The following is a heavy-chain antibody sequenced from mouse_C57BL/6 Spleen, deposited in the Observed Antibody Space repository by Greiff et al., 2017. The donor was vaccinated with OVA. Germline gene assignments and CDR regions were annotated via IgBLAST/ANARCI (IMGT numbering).Heavy chain of an antibody. D-gene: IGHD4-1*01. J-gene: IGHJ2*01. CDR2: IDPSDSYT. V-gene: IGHV1-69*01. CDR1: GYTFTSYW. Sequence: QVHVKQPGAELVMPGASVKLSCKASGYTFTSYWMPWVKQRPGQGLEWIGEIDPSDSYTNYNQKFKGKSTLTVDKSSSTAYMQLSSLTSEDSAVYYCARGLTGTSFDYWGQGTTLTVSS. CDR3: ARGLTGTSFDY.